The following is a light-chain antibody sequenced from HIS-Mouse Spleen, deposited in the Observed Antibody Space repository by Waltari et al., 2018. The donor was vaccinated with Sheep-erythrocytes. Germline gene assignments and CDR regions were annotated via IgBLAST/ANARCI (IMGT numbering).Light chain of an antibody. V-gene: IGLV2-14*02. J-gene: IGLJ1*01. Sequence: QYALTQPASVSGSPGQSITISCTGTSSDVGSYNLVSWYQQHPGKAPKLMLYEGSKRPSGVANRVAGSKSGTSASLAISGLQSEDEADYYCAAWDDSLNGYVFGTGTKVTVL. CDR3: AAWDDSLNGYV. CDR2: EGS. CDR1: SSDVGSYNL.